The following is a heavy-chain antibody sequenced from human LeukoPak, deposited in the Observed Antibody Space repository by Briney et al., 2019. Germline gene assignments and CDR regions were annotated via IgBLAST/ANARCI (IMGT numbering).Heavy chain of an antibody. Sequence: TLSLTCTVSGGSISSYYWSWIRQPPGKGLEWLALIYWDDDKRYSPSLKSRLTITKDTSKNQVVLTMTNMDPVDTATYYCAHESGVREYWFDPWGQGTLVTVSS. CDR1: GGSISSYYW. V-gene: IGHV2-5*08. J-gene: IGHJ5*02. D-gene: IGHD3-10*01. CDR2: IYWDDDK. CDR3: AHESGVREYWFDP.